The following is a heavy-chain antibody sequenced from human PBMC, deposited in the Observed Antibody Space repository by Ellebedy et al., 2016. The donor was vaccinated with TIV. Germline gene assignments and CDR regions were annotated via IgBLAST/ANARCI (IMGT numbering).Heavy chain of an antibody. J-gene: IGHJ4*02. V-gene: IGHV4-59*11. D-gene: IGHD3-3*01. CDR3: ARAGESYDFWSGYYDY. CDR1: GGSISSHY. Sequence: SETLSLXXTVSGGSISSHYWSWMRQPPGKGLEWIGYIYYSGSTNYNPSLKSRVTISVDTSKNQFSLKLSSVTAADTAVYYCARAGESYDFWSGYYDYWGQGTLVTVSS. CDR2: IYYSGST.